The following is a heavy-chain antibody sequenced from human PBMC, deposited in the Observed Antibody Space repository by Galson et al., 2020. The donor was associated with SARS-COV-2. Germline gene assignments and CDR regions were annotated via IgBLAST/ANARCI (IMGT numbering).Heavy chain of an antibody. CDR2: IWYDGSNK. J-gene: IGHJ3*02. V-gene: IGHV3-33*01. D-gene: IGHD1-26*01. CDR1: GFTFSSYG. CDR3: ARVDLVGATSAFDI. Sequence: QLGESLKISCAASGFTFSSYGMHWVRQAPGKRLEWVAVIWYDGSNKYYADSVKGRFTISRDNSKNTLYLQMNSLRAEDTAVYYCARVDLVGATSAFDIWGQGTMVTVSS.